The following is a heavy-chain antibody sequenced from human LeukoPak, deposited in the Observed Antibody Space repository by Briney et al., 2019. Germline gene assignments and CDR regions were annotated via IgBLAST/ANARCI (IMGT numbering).Heavy chain of an antibody. D-gene: IGHD2-2*02. V-gene: IGHV4-38-2*01. CDR3: ARRVLDCSSTSCYTGYAFDI. Sequence: SETLSLTCAVSGYSISSGYYWGWIRQPPGNGLELIGSFYHSGSTYYNPSLKSLVTISVDTSKNQFTLKLSSVTAADTAVYYCARRVLDCSSTSCYTGYAFDIWGQGTMVTVSS. CDR2: FYHSGST. J-gene: IGHJ3*02. CDR1: GYSISSGYY.